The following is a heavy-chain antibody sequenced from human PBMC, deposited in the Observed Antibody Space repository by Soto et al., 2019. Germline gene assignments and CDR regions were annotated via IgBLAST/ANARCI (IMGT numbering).Heavy chain of an antibody. CDR2: IYHSGST. CDR1: GGSISSGGYS. D-gene: IGHD3-10*01. J-gene: IGHJ5*02. CDR3: ARARPSMVRGVIIKGENNWFDP. Sequence: SETMSLTCAVSGGSISSGGYSWSWIRQPPAKGLEWIGYIYHSGSTYYNPSLKSRVTISVDRSKNQFSLKLSSVTAADTAVYYCARARPSMVRGVIIKGENNWFDPWGQGTLVTVSS. V-gene: IGHV4-30-2*01.